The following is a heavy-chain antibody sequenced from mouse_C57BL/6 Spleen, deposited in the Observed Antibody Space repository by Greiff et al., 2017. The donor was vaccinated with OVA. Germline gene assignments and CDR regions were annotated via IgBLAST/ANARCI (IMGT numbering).Heavy chain of an antibody. J-gene: IGHJ3*01. V-gene: IGHV2-2*01. D-gene: IGHD2-1*01. CDR1: GFSLTSYG. CDR3: ASPYGNYFPWFAY. Sequence: VQLQESGPGLVQPSQSLSITCTVSGFSLTSYGVHWVRQSPGKGLEWLGVIWSGGSTDYNAAFISRLSISKDNSKSQVFFKMNSLQADDTAIYYGASPYGNYFPWFAYWGQGTLVTVSA. CDR2: IWSGGST.